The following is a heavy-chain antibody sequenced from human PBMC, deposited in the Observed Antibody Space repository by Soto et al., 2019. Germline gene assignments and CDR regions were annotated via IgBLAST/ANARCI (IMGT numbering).Heavy chain of an antibody. CDR1: GGTFSGYY. V-gene: IGHV4-34*01. CDR2: INHSGST. CDR3: ARVLETWFDP. Sequence: SXTLSLTCAVYGGTFSGYYWSWIRQPPGKGLEWIGEINHSGSTNYNPSLKSRVTISVDTSKNQFSLKLSSVTAADTAVYYCARVLETWFDPWGQGTLVTVSS. J-gene: IGHJ5*02.